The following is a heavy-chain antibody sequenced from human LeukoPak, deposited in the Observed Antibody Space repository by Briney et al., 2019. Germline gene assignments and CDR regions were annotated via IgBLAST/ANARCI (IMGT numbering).Heavy chain of an antibody. CDR3: ARLVGATTHYFDY. Sequence: SETLSLTCTVSGGSISSYYWSWIRQPPGKGLEWIGYIYYSGSTNYNPSLKSRVTISVDTSKNQFSLKLSSVTAADTAVYYCARLVGATTHYFDYWGQGTLVTVSS. CDR2: IYYSGST. D-gene: IGHD1-26*01. J-gene: IGHJ4*02. V-gene: IGHV4-59*01. CDR1: GGSISSYY.